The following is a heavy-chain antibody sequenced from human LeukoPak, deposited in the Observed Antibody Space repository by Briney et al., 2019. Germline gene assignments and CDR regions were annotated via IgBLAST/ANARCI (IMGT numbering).Heavy chain of an antibody. J-gene: IGHJ4*02. CDR2: IYYSGST. Sequence: PSETLCLTCTVSGGSISSHYWSWIRQPPGKGLEWIGYIYYSGSTNYNPSLKSRVTISVDTSKNQFSLKLSSVTAADTAVYYCARDSAGTLGYWGQGTLVTVSS. CDR1: GGSISSHY. CDR3: ARDSAGTLGY. V-gene: IGHV4-59*11. D-gene: IGHD6-19*01.